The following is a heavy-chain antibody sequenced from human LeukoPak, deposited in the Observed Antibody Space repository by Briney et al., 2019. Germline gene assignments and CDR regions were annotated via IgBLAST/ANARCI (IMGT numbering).Heavy chain of an antibody. Sequence: GGSLRLSCAASGFTFSSYSMNWVRQAPGKGLEWVSYISSSSSTIYYADSVKGRFTISRDNAKNSLYLQMNSLRAEDTAVYYCASLYYDFWSGRSDYWGQGTLVTVSS. D-gene: IGHD3-3*01. CDR3: ASLYYDFWSGRSDY. CDR1: GFTFSSYS. CDR2: ISSSSSTI. V-gene: IGHV3-48*01. J-gene: IGHJ4*02.